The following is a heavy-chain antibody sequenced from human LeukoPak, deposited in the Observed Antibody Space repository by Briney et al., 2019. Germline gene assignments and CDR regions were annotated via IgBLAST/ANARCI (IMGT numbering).Heavy chain of an antibody. Sequence: GESLKISCKGSGYSFTSYWISWVRQMPGKGLEWMGRIDPSDSYTNYSPSLQGHVTISADKSISTAYLQWSSLKASDTAMYYCARRGGSYYEIDYWGQGTLVTVSS. J-gene: IGHJ4*02. CDR1: GYSFTSYW. D-gene: IGHD1-26*01. CDR3: ARRGGSYYEIDY. V-gene: IGHV5-10-1*01. CDR2: IDPSDSYT.